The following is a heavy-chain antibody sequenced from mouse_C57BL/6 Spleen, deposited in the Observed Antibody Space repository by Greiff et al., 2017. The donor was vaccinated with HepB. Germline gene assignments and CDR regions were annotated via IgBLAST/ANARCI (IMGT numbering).Heavy chain of an antibody. CDR3: ARDPNYYGSSPWYFDV. D-gene: IGHD1-1*01. J-gene: IGHJ1*03. V-gene: IGHV5-4*01. CDR2: ISDGGSYT. CDR1: GFTFSSYA. Sequence: EVKLEESGGGLVKPGGSLKLSCAASGFTFSSYAMSWVRQTPEKRLEWVATISDGGSYTYYPDNVKGRFTISRDNAKNNLYLQMSHLKSEDTAMYYCARDPNYYGSSPWYFDVWGTGTTVTVSS.